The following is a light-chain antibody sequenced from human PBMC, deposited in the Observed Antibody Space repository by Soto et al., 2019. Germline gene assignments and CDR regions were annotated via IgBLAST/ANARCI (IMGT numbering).Light chain of an antibody. CDR2: MVS. CDR3: TSPTPGSLYV. J-gene: IGLJ1*01. V-gene: IGLV2-14*01. CDR1: SSDVGNYNY. Sequence: QSVLTQPASAARSPGQSITISCTGTSSDVGNYNYVSWYQQYPVRVPKLLIYMVSNRASGVSNRFSGSKSGNTASLTISGLQAEDEADYFCTSPTPGSLYVFGTGTKVTVL.